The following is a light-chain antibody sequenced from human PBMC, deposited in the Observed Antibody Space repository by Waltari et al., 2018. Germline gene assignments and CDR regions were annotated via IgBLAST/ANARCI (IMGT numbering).Light chain of an antibody. CDR3: CSYAGNYLRV. Sequence: QSALTQPRSVSGSPGQSVTIACTGTSSDVGYYNYVSWYQQHPGKAPKLMIYDVTERPSGVPDRFSGSKYGNTASLTISGLQAEDEADYYCCSYAGNYLRVFGGGTKLTVL. J-gene: IGLJ2*01. CDR2: DVT. CDR1: SSDVGYYNY. V-gene: IGLV2-11*01.